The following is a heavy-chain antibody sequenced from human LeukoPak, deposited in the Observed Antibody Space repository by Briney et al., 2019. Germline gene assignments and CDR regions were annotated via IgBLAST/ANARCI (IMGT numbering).Heavy chain of an antibody. J-gene: IGHJ4*02. CDR3: ARHLSGYGYSGGLSGFDY. D-gene: IGHD5-18*01. CDR1: GGSISTYNW. CDR2: IFYSGST. Sequence: SETLSLTCAVSGGSISTYNWWSWVRQPPGKGLEWIGEIFYSGSTYYNPSLKSRVTISVDTSKNQFSLKLSSVTAADTAVYYCARHLSGYGYSGGLSGFDYWGQGTLVTVSS. V-gene: IGHV4-4*02.